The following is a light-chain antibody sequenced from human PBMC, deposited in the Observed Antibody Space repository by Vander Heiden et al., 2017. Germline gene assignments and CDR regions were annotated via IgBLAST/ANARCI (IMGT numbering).Light chain of an antibody. V-gene: IGKV3-15*01. CDR1: QSVSSN. Sequence: EIVMTQSPATLSVSPGERATLSCRASQSVSSNLAWDQQKPGQAPRLLIYGASTRDTGIQARFSGSGSGTEFTLTISSLQSEDFAVYYGQQYNNWPFGQGTRLEIK. CDR2: GAS. J-gene: IGKJ5*01. CDR3: QQYNNWP.